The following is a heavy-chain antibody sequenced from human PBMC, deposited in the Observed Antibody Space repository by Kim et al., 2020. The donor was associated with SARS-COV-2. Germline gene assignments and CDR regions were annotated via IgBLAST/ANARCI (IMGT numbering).Heavy chain of an antibody. V-gene: IGHV3-30*18. D-gene: IGHD3-10*01. CDR2: ISYDGSNE. CDR1: GFTFSTYG. CDR3: AKALLRGVNYYYYGMDV. Sequence: VGSLRLSCAASGFTFSTYGMYWVRQAPGKGLEWVALISYDGSNEYYADSVKGRFTISRDNSKNTLYLQMNSLRAEDTALFYCAKALLRGVNYYYYGMDVWGQGTTVTVSS. J-gene: IGHJ6*02.